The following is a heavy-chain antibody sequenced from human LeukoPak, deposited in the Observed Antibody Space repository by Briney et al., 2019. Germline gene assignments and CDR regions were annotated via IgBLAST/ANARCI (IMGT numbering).Heavy chain of an antibody. CDR3: AIDRGLRLGDHPHY. Sequence: PGRSLRLSCAASGFTFSSYGMHWVRQAPGKGLEWVAVIWYDGSNKYYADSVKGRFTISRDNSKNTLYLQMNSLRAEDTAVYYCAIDRGLRLGDHPHYWGQGTLVTVSS. V-gene: IGHV3-33*01. CDR1: GFTFSSYG. J-gene: IGHJ4*02. D-gene: IGHD3-16*01. CDR2: IWYDGSNK.